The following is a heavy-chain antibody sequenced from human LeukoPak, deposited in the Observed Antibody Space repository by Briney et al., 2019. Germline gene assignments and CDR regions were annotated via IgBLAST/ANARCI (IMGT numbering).Heavy chain of an antibody. Sequence: PGGSLRLSCAASGFTFGTYWMHWVRHGPGKGLVWVSRINPDGSSTTYADSVKGRFTISRDNAKNTLYLQMSSLRAEDTAVYYCARRRYYYDPLDYWGQGTLVTVSS. D-gene: IGHD3-22*01. CDR1: GFTFGTYW. CDR2: INPDGSST. J-gene: IGHJ4*02. V-gene: IGHV3-74*01. CDR3: ARRRYYYDPLDY.